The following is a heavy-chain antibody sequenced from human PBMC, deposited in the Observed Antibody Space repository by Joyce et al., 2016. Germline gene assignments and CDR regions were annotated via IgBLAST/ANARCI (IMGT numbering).Heavy chain of an antibody. Sequence: EVQLVESVGGLVQPGGSLRVSCAASGCTFSSYWMSGVRQAPGKGLEWVGNIKEDGSEAHYVDSVKGRITISRDNAKTSVYLQMASLRAEDTAVYYCATYTRFDPWGQGTLVTVSS. J-gene: IGHJ5*02. V-gene: IGHV3-7*03. CDR2: IKEDGSEA. CDR3: ATYTRFDP. CDR1: GCTFSSYW. D-gene: IGHD1-14*01.